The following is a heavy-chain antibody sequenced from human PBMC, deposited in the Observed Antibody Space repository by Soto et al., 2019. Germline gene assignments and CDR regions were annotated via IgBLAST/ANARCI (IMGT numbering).Heavy chain of an antibody. CDR2: ITPIFGP. V-gene: IGHV1-69*12. CDR3: AHHTPYDGMDV. Sequence: QVQLVQSGAEVKKPGSSVKVSCKASGDTFSNFAISWVRQAPGQGLEWMGGITPIFGPKYTQKFQGRVTIIADESSSTAHMELSSLRSEDTAVYYCAHHTPYDGMDVWGQGTTVSVSS. J-gene: IGHJ6*02. CDR1: GDTFSNFA.